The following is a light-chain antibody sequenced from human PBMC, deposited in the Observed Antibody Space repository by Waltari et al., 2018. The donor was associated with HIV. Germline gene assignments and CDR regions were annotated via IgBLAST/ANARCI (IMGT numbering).Light chain of an antibody. J-gene: IGLJ2*01. CDR2: DNI. CDR3: ATWDSSLSVVL. Sequence: QSVLTQPPSVSAPPGQKVTISCSGNTSNIRNNHVSWYRHIPGLAPKLLIFDNIKRPSGIPARFSGSKSDTSATLGITGLQTGDEADYYCATWDSSLSVVLFGGGTKLTVL. V-gene: IGLV1-51*01. CDR1: TSNIRNNH.